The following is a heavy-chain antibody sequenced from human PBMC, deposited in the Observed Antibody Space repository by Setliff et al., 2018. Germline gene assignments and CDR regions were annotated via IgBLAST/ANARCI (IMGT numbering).Heavy chain of an antibody. CDR3: ACPDILTGLSDY. D-gene: IGHD3-9*01. V-gene: IGHV3-48*03. J-gene: IGHJ4*02. Sequence: GGSLRLSCAASGFTLSSYEMNWVRQAPGKGLEWVSYISSSGSTIFYADSVKGRFTISRDNAKKSLYLQMNSLRAEDTAVYYCACPDILTGLSDYWGQGTLVTVSS. CDR2: ISSSGSTI. CDR1: GFTLSSYE.